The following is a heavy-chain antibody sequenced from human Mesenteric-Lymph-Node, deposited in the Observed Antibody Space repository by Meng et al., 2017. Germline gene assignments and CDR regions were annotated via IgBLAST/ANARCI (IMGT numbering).Heavy chain of an antibody. CDR3: ARYINSAGHFDY. CDR2: TYYRSKWYS. Sequence: SQTRSLTGAIAGDSVSSDSAAWNWIRQSPSRGLEWLGRTYYRSKWYSDYAVSVKSRISINPDTSKNEFSLQLNSVAPEDTAVYYCARYINSAGHFDYWGQGTLVTVSS. D-gene: IGHD1-1*01. J-gene: IGHJ4*02. V-gene: IGHV6-1*01. CDR1: GDSVSSDSAA.